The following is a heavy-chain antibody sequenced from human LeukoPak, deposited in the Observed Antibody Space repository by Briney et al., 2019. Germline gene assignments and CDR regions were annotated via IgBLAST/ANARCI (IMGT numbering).Heavy chain of an antibody. Sequence: PGESLRLSCAASGFTFTTYWMSWVRQLPGKGLEWVANIKQDGSEKYYVDSVKGRFTISRDNAKNSLYLQMNSLRAEGTAVYYCARDRRGVGYRPQYYYYYYMDVWGKGTTVTVSS. CDR1: GFTFTTYW. D-gene: IGHD5-24*01. V-gene: IGHV3-7*01. CDR2: IKQDGSEK. CDR3: ARDRRGVGYRPQYYYYYYMDV. J-gene: IGHJ6*03.